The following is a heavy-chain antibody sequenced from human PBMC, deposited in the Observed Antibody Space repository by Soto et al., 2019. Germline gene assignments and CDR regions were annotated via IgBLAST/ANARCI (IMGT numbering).Heavy chain of an antibody. CDR3: AREYYGGNRDYYYYYGMDV. V-gene: IGHV4-31*03. Sequence: KPSETLSLTCTVSGGSISSGGYYWSWTRQHPGKGLEWIGNIYYSGSTYYNPSLKSRVTISVDTSKNQFSLRLSSVTAADTAVYYCAREYYGGNRDYYYYYGMDVWGQGTTVTAAS. CDR2: IYYSGST. D-gene: IGHD4-17*01. CDR1: GGSISSGGYY. J-gene: IGHJ6*02.